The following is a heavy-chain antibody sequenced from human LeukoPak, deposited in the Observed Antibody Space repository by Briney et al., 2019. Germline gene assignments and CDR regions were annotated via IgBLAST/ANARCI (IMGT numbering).Heavy chain of an antibody. Sequence: GGSLRLSCAASGFTFSSYWMHWVRQAPGKGLVWVSRINSDGSSTSYADSVKGRFTISRDNAKNTLYLQMNNLRAEDTAVYYCAREGNYYGSGSYFYYYYMDVWGKGTTVTVSS. CDR1: GFTFSSYW. CDR2: INSDGSST. CDR3: AREGNYYGSGSYFYYYYMDV. J-gene: IGHJ6*03. D-gene: IGHD3-10*01. V-gene: IGHV3-74*01.